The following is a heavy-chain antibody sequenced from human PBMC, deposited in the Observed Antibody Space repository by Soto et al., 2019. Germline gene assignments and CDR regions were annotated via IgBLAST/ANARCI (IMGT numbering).Heavy chain of an antibody. J-gene: IGHJ6*02. CDR2: INSDGSST. CDR3: ARGGYSYGGRGYYYYGMDV. CDR1: GFTFSSYW. V-gene: IGHV3-74*01. D-gene: IGHD5-18*01. Sequence: EVQLVESGGGLVQPGGSLRLSCAASGFTFSSYWMHWVRQAPGKGLVWVSRINSDGSSTSYADSVKGRFTISRDNAKNTLYLQMSSLREEDKDVYYCARGGYSYGGRGYYYYGMDVWGQGTTVTVSS.